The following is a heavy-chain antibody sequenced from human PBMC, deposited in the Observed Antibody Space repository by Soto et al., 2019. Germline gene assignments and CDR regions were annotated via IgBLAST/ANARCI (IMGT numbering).Heavy chain of an antibody. J-gene: IGHJ4*02. Sequence: DVHLLESGGGLVQPGGSLRLSCVASGYNFGSYAMMWLRQAPEKRLEWISTIGGGGIGSYYADSVKGRFTISRDNSKNPLYLQMNSLGAEDTGVYYCAKDPRLELRGVDSWGQGTQVTVSS. CDR3: AKDPRLELRGVDS. CDR1: GYNFGSYA. V-gene: IGHV3-23*01. CDR2: IGGGGIGS. D-gene: IGHD1-7*01.